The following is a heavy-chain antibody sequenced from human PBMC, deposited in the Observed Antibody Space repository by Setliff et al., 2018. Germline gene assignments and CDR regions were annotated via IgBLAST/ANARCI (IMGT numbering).Heavy chain of an antibody. CDR1: GFTFSSYA. CDR2: IDPDGIGK. Sequence: GSLRLSCAASGFTFSSYAMSWVRQAPGKGLEWVANIDPDGIGKYYIDSVKGRFTISRDNAKNSLYLQMNSLRAEDTAVYYCASHEPWLWNAFDIWGQGTMVTVSS. D-gene: IGHD6-19*01. J-gene: IGHJ3*02. CDR3: ASHEPWLWNAFDI. V-gene: IGHV3-7*01.